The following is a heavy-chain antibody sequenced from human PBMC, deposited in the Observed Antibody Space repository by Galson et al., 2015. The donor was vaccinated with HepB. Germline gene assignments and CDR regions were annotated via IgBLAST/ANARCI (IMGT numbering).Heavy chain of an antibody. V-gene: IGHV3-74*01. D-gene: IGHD1-1*01. CDR1: GFSFTDYW. J-gene: IGHJ4*02. CDR2: INTDGTDT. Sequence: SLRLSCAASGFSFTDYWMHWARQAPGRGLVWVSHINTDGTDTTHADSVKGRFTISRDNAKNTLYLQMNSLRADDTAVYYCARGTKGLRGIDYWGQGTMVTVSS. CDR3: ARGTKGLRGIDY.